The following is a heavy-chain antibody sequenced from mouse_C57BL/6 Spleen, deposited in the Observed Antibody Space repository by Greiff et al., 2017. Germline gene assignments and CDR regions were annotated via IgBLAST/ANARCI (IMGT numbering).Heavy chain of an antibody. Sequence: EVQGVESGEGLVKPGGSLKLSCAASGFTFSSYAMSWVRQTPEKRLEWVAYISSGGDYIYYADTVKGRFTISRDNARNTLYLQMSSLKSEDTAMYYCTRNGYSAWFAYWGQGTLVTVSA. D-gene: IGHD2-3*01. V-gene: IGHV5-9-1*02. J-gene: IGHJ3*01. CDR1: GFTFSSYA. CDR2: ISSGGDYI. CDR3: TRNGYSAWFAY.